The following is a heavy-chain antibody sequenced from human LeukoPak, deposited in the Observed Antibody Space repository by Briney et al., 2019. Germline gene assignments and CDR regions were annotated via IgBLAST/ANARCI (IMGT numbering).Heavy chain of an antibody. CDR3: AREGHLGKYFDL. D-gene: IGHD3-16*01. CDR1: GITVSNNY. CDR2: MYVGGRT. J-gene: IGHJ2*01. V-gene: IGHV3-53*01. Sequence: GGSLRLSCAASGITVSNNYMSWVRQAPGKGLDWISVMYVGGRTFYADSVQGRFTISRDNSKNTLYLQMNSLRVEDTAVYYCAREGHLGKYFDLWGRGTQVTVSS.